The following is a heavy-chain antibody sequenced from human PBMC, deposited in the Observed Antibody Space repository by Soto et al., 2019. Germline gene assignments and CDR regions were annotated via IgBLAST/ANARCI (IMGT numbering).Heavy chain of an antibody. J-gene: IGHJ5*02. V-gene: IGHV4-31*03. CDR3: ARGHWFVVPAATMSWFDP. D-gene: IGHD2-2*01. Sequence: QVQLQESGPGLVKPSQTLSLTCTVSGGSISSGGYYWSWIRQHPGKGLEWIGYIYYSGSTYYNPSLKSRVTIAGDTSKNQFSLKLRSVTAADTAVYYGARGHWFVVPAATMSWFDPWGQGTLVTVSS. CDR2: IYYSGST. CDR1: GGSISSGGYY.